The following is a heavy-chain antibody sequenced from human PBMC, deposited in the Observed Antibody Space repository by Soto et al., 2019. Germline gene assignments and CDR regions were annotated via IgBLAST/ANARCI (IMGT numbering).Heavy chain of an antibody. D-gene: IGHD6-6*01. CDR3: AKEMYPRTVLDSSSPWGDY. V-gene: IGHV3-30*18. CDR2: MSYAGTYK. J-gene: IGHJ4*02. Sequence: GGSLRLSCAVSGFTFSDYGMHWVRQAPGKGLEWVAVMSYAGTYKYYADSVRGRFTISRDLSGNTLFLQMNSLRLEDTAVYFCAKEMYPRTVLDSSSPWGDYWGQGTLVTVS. CDR1: GFTFSDYG.